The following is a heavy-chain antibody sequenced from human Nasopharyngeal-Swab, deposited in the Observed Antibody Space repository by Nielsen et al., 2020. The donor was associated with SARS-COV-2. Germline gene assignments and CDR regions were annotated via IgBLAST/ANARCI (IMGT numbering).Heavy chain of an antibody. Sequence: SLKISCAASGFIFSSYGMHWVRHAPGKGLGWVAVIWYDGSNKYYADSVQGRFTISRDNSKNTLYLQMNSLRAEDTAVYYCARENDYADEYYFDYWGQGTLVTVSS. CDR2: IWYDGSNK. D-gene: IGHD4-17*01. CDR3: ARENDYADEYYFDY. J-gene: IGHJ4*02. V-gene: IGHV3-33*01. CDR1: GFIFSSYG.